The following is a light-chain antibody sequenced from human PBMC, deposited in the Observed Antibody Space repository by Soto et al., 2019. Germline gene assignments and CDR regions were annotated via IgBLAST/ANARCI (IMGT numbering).Light chain of an antibody. V-gene: IGLV7-46*01. CDR2: DTS. J-gene: IGLJ2*01. Sequence: QAVVTQEPSLTVSPGGTVTLTCGSNTGAVTSGHYPYWFQQKPGQAPRTLIYDTSNKHSWTPARFSGSLLGGKAALTLSGAQPDDEADYYCLLSYSGARPVVFGGGTKLTVL. CDR3: LLSYSGARPVV. CDR1: TGAVTSGHY.